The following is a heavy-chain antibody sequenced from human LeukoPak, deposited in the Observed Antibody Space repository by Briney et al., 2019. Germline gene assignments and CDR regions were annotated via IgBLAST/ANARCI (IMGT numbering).Heavy chain of an antibody. J-gene: IGHJ4*02. Sequence: SETLSLTCAVYGGSFSGYYWSWIRQPPGKGLEWVGEINHSGSTNYNPSLKSRVTISVDTSKNQFSLKLSSVTAADTAVYYCARDLAHWGQGTLVTVSS. CDR2: INHSGST. V-gene: IGHV4-34*01. CDR1: GGSFSGYY. CDR3: ARDLAH.